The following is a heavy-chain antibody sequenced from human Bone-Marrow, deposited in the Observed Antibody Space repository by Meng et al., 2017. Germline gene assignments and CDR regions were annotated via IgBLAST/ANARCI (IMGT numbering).Heavy chain of an antibody. CDR3: ATRGNPYLNC. V-gene: IGHV1-18*04. J-gene: IGHJ4*02. CDR2: INTYNGKT. Sequence: VQRVEAGAGVTKPWASVKVSCEASGYTLSSDGFSWVRQAPGQGLEWLGWINTYNGKTDYAQKFQGRITMTTDTFTSTAYMELRNLRSDDTAVYYCATRGNPYLNCWGQGTLVTVSS. CDR1: GYTLSSDG.